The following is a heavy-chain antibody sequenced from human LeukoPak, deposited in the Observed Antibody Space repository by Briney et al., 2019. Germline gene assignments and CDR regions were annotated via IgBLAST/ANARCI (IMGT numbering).Heavy chain of an antibody. CDR1: GDSTTNNNYR. CDR2: ILGSGTT. J-gene: IGHJ4*02. Sequence: PSETLSLTCAVSGDSTTNNNYRWTWVRRPPGMGLEWIGEILGSGTTHYNPSLKSRVTISVDKSRNQFALKLTSVTAADTAVYYCARIYGSGSYFEYWGQGALVTVSS. CDR3: ARIYGSGSYFEY. V-gene: IGHV4-4*02. D-gene: IGHD3-10*01.